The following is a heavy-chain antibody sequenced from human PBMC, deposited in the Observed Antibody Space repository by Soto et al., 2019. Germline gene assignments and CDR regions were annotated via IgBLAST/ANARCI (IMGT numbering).Heavy chain of an antibody. CDR3: AKGVELDV. CDR1: GFSFSSFA. Sequence: EVLLLESGGGLVQPGGSLRLSCEASGFSFSSFAMNWVRQAPGKGLEWVSAIGDSGASTYYADSVKGRFTISRDNSRNTLYLQQNSLRAEDTAVYYCAKGVELDVWGNGTTVTVSS. D-gene: IGHD1-26*01. CDR2: IGDSGAST. J-gene: IGHJ6*04. V-gene: IGHV3-23*01.